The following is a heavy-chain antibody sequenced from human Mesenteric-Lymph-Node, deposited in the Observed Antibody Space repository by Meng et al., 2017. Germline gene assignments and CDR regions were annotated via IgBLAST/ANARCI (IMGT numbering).Heavy chain of an antibody. V-gene: IGHV3-20*01. Sequence: GESLKISCAASEFTFEDYGMSWVRQAPGKGLEWVSGINWNGGSTGYADSVKGRFTISRDNAKNSLYLQMNSLRAEDTALYHCARYLYPYSMDVWGQGTMVTVSS. J-gene: IGHJ6*02. CDR2: INWNGGST. D-gene: IGHD2/OR15-2a*01. CDR3: ARYLYPYSMDV. CDR1: EFTFEDYG.